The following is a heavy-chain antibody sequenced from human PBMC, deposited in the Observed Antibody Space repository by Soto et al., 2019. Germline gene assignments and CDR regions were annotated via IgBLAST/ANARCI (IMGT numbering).Heavy chain of an antibody. CDR3: ARRGGSSSGYYYYAMDV. Sequence: PSETLSLTCSVSSDSMNSGGYYWSWIRQHPGKGLEWIGYIYSNGDTYYNPSLKSRVTISVDTSRTQFSLNLTSVTAADTAVYYCARRGGSSSGYYYYAMDVWGQETTFTVSS. D-gene: IGHD6-6*01. J-gene: IGHJ6*02. CDR2: IYSNGDT. CDR1: SDSMNSGGYY. V-gene: IGHV4-31*03.